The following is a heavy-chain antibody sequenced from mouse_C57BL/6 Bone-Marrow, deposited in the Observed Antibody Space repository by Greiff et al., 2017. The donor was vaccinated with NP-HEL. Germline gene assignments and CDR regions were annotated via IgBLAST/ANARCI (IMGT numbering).Heavy chain of an antibody. D-gene: IGHD1-1*01. V-gene: IGHV2-9-1*01. CDR2: IWTGGGT. J-gene: IGHJ4*01. CDR3: ARNLLITTVVAPYAMDY. CDR1: GFSLTSYA. Sequence: VQRVESGPGLVAPSQSLSITCTVSGFSLTSYAISWVRQPPGKGLEWLGVIWTGGGTNYNSALKSRLSISKDNSKSQVFLKMNSLQTDDSARYYCARNLLITTVVAPYAMDYWGQGTSVTVSS.